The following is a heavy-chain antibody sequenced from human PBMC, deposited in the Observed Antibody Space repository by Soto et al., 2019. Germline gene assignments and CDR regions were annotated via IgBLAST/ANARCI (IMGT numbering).Heavy chain of an antibody. J-gene: IGHJ4*01. CDR2: ISGYNGDT. CDR1: GYTFTRYG. CDR3: ARSIVVVTAADY. Sequence: GASVKVCCKASGYTFTRYGISWVRQAPGQGLEWMGWISGYNGDTNYAQKFQDRVSMTIDTSASTAYMELRSLRSDDTAVYYCARSIVVVTAADYWGQGTLVTVSS. V-gene: IGHV1-18*01. D-gene: IGHD2-21*02.